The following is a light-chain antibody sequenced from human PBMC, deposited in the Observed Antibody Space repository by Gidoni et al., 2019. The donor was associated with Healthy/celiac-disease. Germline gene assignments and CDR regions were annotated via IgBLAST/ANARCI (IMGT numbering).Light chain of an antibody. V-gene: IGKV3-20*01. CDR1: QSVSSSY. CDR3: QQYGSSPRT. CDR2: GAS. Sequence: DIVLTQSPGTLSLSPGERATLSCRASQSVSSSYLAWYQQKPGQAPRRLIYGASSRATGIPDRFSGSGSGTDFTLTISRLEPEDVAVYYCQQYGSSPRTFGQGTKVEIK. J-gene: IGKJ1*01.